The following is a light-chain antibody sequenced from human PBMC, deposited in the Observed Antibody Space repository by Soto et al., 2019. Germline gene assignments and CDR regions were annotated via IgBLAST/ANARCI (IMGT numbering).Light chain of an antibody. Sequence: SYELTQPPSVSVAPGQTARITCGGINIGDKSVHWYQQRPGRAPVLLVYDDSDRPSGISERFTGSNSGNTATLAISRVEAGDEADYYCQVWDSGSDPVVFGGGTKVTVL. V-gene: IGLV3-21*02. J-gene: IGLJ2*01. CDR2: DDS. CDR3: QVWDSGSDPVV. CDR1: NIGDKS.